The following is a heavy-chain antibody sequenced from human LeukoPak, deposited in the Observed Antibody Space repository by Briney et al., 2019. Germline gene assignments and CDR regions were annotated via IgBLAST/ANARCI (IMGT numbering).Heavy chain of an antibody. V-gene: IGHV4-4*02. J-gene: IGHJ3*02. CDR1: GGSISSSNW. CDR2: IYHSGST. D-gene: IGHD2-15*01. Sequence: SETLSLTCAVSGGSISSSNWWSWVRQPPGKGLEWIGEIYHSGSTNYNPSLKSRVTISVDKSKNQFSLKLSSVTAADTAVYYCASYIGYCSGGSCLGAFDIWGQGTMVTVSS. CDR3: ASYIGYCSGGSCLGAFDI.